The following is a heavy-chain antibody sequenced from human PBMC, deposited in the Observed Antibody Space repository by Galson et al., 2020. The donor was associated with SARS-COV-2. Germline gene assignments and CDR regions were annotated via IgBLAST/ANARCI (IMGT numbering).Heavy chain of an antibody. Sequence: GESLKISCAASGFTFEDYAMHWVRQPRGKGLKWVSHISWDGTFTYYADFAKGRFIISRDNSKNSLYLQMNSLRGEDTALYYCARSGYTYGHPDYYYYGMDVWGQGTTVTVSS. CDR1: GFTFEDYA. V-gene: IGHV3-43D*03. D-gene: IGHD5-18*01. J-gene: IGHJ6*02. CDR2: ISWDGTFT. CDR3: ARSGYTYGHPDYYYYGMDV.